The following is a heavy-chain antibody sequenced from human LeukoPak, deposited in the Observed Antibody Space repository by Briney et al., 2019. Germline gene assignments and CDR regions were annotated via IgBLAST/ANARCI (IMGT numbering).Heavy chain of an antibody. CDR3: ARGDSYGDFEAGY. Sequence: ASVKVSCKASGYTFTSYYMHWVRQAPGQGREWMGVVNPIGGRTTYAQKFQGRFTMTRDTSTSTVYMELSRLRSEDTAVYYCARGDSYGDFEAGYWGQGTLVTVSS. J-gene: IGHJ4*02. V-gene: IGHV1-46*01. CDR1: GYTFTSYY. CDR2: VNPIGGRT. D-gene: IGHD4-17*01.